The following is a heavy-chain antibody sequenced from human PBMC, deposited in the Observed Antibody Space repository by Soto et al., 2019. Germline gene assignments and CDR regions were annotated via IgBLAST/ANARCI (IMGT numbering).Heavy chain of an antibody. D-gene: IGHD1-26*01. J-gene: IGHJ4*02. Sequence: GASVKVSCKASGGTFSSYAISWVRQAPGQGLEWMGGIIPIFGTANYAQKFQGRVTITADESTSTAYMELSSLRSEDTAVYYCARGEIYQIGIVGATDNLDYWGQGTLVTVSS. CDR3: ARGEIYQIGIVGATDNLDY. CDR1: GGTFSSYA. CDR2: IIPIFGTA. V-gene: IGHV1-69*13.